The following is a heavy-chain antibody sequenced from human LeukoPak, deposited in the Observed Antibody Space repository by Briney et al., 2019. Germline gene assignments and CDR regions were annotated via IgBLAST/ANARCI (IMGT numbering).Heavy chain of an antibody. D-gene: IGHD3-10*01. CDR2: ISSSSSYI. J-gene: IGHJ4*02. CDR1: GFTFSSYS. V-gene: IGHV3-21*01. CDR3: ARMVRGVIIPYFDY. Sequence: PGGSLRLSCAASGFTFSSYSMNWVRQAPGKGLEWVSSISSSSSYIYYADSVKGRFTISRDNAKNSLYLQMNSLRAEDTAVYYCARMVRGVIIPYFDYWGQRTLVTVSS.